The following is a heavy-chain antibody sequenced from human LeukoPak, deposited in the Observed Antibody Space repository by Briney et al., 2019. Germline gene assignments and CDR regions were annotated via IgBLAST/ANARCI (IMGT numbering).Heavy chain of an antibody. CDR3: ARDLGDDYGDY. D-gene: IGHD3-16*01. CDR1: GYSFTSNG. Sequence: ASVKVSCKASGYSFTSNGISWVRQAPGQGLELMGWVSTDDGNTKYSQKFQGRVTLTTDTPTSTAYMELRSLRSDDTAVYYCARDLGDDYGDYWGQGTLVTVSS. CDR2: VSTDDGNT. V-gene: IGHV1-18*01. J-gene: IGHJ4*02.